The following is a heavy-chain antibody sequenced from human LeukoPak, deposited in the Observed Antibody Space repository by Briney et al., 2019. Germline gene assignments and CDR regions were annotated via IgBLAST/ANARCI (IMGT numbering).Heavy chain of an antibody. CDR3: ARVSRRYYYGSSGYYYAGP. Sequence: SETLSLTCTDSGGSISSGDYYWSWIRQPPGKGLEWIGYIYYSGSTYYNPSLKSRVTISVDTSKNQFSLKLSSVTAADTAVYYCARVSRRYYYGSSGYYYAGPWGQGTLVTVSS. CDR2: IYYSGST. J-gene: IGHJ5*02. V-gene: IGHV4-30-4*01. CDR1: GGSISSGDYY. D-gene: IGHD3-22*01.